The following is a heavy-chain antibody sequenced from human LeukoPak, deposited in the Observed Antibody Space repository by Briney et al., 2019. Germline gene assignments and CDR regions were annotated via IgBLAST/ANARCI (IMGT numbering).Heavy chain of an antibody. CDR2: ISSSGSTI. J-gene: IGHJ6*04. Sequence: PGGSLRLSCAASGFTFSSYGMHWVRQAPGKGPEWVSYISSSGSTIYYADSVKGRFTISRDNAKNSLYLQMNSLRAEDTAVYYCAELGITMIGGVWGKGTTVTISS. CDR3: AELGITMIGGV. CDR1: GFTFSSYG. D-gene: IGHD3-10*02. V-gene: IGHV3-48*04.